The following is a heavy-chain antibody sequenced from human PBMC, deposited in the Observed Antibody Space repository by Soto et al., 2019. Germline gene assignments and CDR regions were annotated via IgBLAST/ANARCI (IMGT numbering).Heavy chain of an antibody. CDR1: GGSFSGYY. CDR3: ARGGFGILTGYSGY. V-gene: IGHV4-34*01. CDR2: INHSGST. Sequence: SETLSLTCAVYGGSFSGYYWSWIRQPPGKGLEWIGEINHSGSTNYNPSLKSRVTISVDTSKNQFSLKLSSVTAADTAVYYCARGGFGILTGYSGYWGQGTLVTVSS. J-gene: IGHJ4*02. D-gene: IGHD3-9*01.